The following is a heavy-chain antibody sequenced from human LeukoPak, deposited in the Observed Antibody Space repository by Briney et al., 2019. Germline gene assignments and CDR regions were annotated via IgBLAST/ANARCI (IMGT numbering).Heavy chain of an antibody. CDR1: GGSIFSYY. D-gene: IGHD3-22*01. CDR2: IYSNGMT. Sequence: SETLSLTCTVPGGSIFSYYWNWIRQSTGKGLEWLGYIYSNGMTNYSPSLTSRGTISIATSKNQFSLRLASVTAADTAIYYCARRAYFDSSGYSPTSGYFDLWGRGTLVTVS. CDR3: ARRAYFDSSGYSPTSGYFDL. V-gene: IGHV4-4*08. J-gene: IGHJ2*01.